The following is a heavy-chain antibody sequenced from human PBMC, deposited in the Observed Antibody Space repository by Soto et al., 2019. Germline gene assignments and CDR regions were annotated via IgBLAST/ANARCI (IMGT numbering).Heavy chain of an antibody. CDR1: GYTFTSYG. CDR3: ARVFGGYYDRSGYFDY. Sequence: QVQLVQSGAEVKKPGASVKVSCKASGYTFTSYGISWVRQAPGQGLEWMGWISAYNGNTNYAQKLQGRVTMTTDTSTSTGYMELRSLRSDDTAVYYCARVFGGYYDRSGYFDYWGQGTLVTVSS. V-gene: IGHV1-18*01. J-gene: IGHJ4*02. D-gene: IGHD3-22*01. CDR2: ISAYNGNT.